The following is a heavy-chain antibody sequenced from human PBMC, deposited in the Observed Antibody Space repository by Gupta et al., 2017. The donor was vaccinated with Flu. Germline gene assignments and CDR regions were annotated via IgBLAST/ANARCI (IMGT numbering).Heavy chain of an antibody. CDR2: MSDDGSNQ. CDR1: GFTFSHYG. CDR3: AKGGRHNWNYDGDY. J-gene: IGHJ4*02. D-gene: IGHD1-7*01. Sequence: QAQLVQSGGGVVQPGTSLRLSCAASGFTFSHYGMHWVRHAPGKGVELMAVMSDDGSNQWYADSVRGRFTISRDNSKNTLCLQMNSLRADDTAVYYCAKGGRHNWNYDGDYWGQGTLVTVSS. V-gene: IGHV3-30*18.